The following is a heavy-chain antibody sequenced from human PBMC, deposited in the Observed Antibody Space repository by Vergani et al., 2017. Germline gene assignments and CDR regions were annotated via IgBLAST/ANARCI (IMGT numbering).Heavy chain of an antibody. CDR2: IYHSGST. V-gene: IGHV4-39*07. CDR1: GSSISSSSYY. Sequence: QLQLQESGPGLVKPSETLSLTCTVSGSSISSSSYYLGWIRQPPGKGLEWIGYIYHSGSTYYNPSLKSRVTISVDRSKNQFSLKLSSVTAADTAVYYCARHRITYASSGYYLGGAFDYWGQGTLVTVSS. D-gene: IGHD3-22*01. J-gene: IGHJ4*02. CDR3: ARHRITYASSGYYLGGAFDY.